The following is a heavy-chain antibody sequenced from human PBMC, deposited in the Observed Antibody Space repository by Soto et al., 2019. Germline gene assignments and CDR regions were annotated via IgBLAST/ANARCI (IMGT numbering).Heavy chain of an antibody. CDR1: GFTFSSYG. CDR2: ISYDGNYK. V-gene: IGHV3-30*18. Sequence: QVQLVESGGGVVQPGRSLRLSCAASGFTFSSYGMHWVRQAPGKGLEWVAIISYDGNYKYYADSVKGRFTTSRDNSKNTLYLQMNSLRAEDTAVYYCGKVSTYYYDSTFEYWGQGTLVTVSS. J-gene: IGHJ4*02. D-gene: IGHD3-22*01. CDR3: GKVSTYYYDSTFEY.